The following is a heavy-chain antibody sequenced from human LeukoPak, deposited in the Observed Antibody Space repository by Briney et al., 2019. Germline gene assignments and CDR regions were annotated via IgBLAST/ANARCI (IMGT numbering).Heavy chain of an antibody. Sequence: SGGSLRLSCAASGFTFSSYWMHWVRQAPGKGLVWVSRINTDGSSTSYADSVKGRFTISRDNAKNTLYLQMNSLRAEDTAVYYCAREYCSSTSCSSGFDYWGQGTLVTVSS. V-gene: IGHV3-74*01. CDR1: GFTFSSYW. D-gene: IGHD2-2*01. J-gene: IGHJ4*02. CDR3: AREYCSSTSCSSGFDY. CDR2: INTDGSST.